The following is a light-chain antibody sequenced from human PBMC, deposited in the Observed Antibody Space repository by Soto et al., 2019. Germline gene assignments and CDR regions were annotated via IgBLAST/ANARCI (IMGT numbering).Light chain of an antibody. V-gene: IGKV1-5*03. CDR3: QKYDSYTWT. J-gene: IGKJ1*01. CDR2: MPS. CDR1: PSINRW. Sequence: DIQMTQSPSTLSASVGDRVTITCRASPSINRWLAWYQQKPGKAPKLLLYMPSSLEGGVPSSFSGSGSGTELTLTIRSLQPDDVATYFCQKYDSYTWTFGQVTKVEI.